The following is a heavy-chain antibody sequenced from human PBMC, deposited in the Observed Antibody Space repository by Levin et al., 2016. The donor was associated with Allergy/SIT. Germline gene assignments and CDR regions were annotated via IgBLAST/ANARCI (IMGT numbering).Heavy chain of an antibody. J-gene: IGHJ3*02. CDR1: GFTFGDYP. CDR2: IRTKTHGGTA. Sequence: GGSLRLSCTASGFTFGDYPLSWVRQAPGKGLECVSFIRTKTHGGTAEYAASVRDRFSISRDDSEGIAYLQMNSLKTEDTAVYYCTRSLRVNGDAFDIWGQGTMVTVSS. CDR3: TRSLRVNGDAFDI. V-gene: IGHV3-49*04. D-gene: IGHD5/OR15-5a*01.